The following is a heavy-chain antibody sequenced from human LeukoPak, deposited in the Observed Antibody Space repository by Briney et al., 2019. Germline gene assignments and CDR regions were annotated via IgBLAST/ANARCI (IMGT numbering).Heavy chain of an antibody. J-gene: IGHJ4*02. D-gene: IGHD2-15*01. CDR2: IHHSGSA. V-gene: IGHV4/OR15-8*01. CDR3: ATKDVAAAGTPFDY. Sequence: PSETLSLTCVVSGDSISSSKWWSWVRQSPGKGLEWIGEIHHSGSANYNPSLKSRVIISVDKSENQFSLKLTSVTAADTAVYYCATKDVAAAGTPFDYWGQGILVTVSS. CDR1: GDSISSSKW.